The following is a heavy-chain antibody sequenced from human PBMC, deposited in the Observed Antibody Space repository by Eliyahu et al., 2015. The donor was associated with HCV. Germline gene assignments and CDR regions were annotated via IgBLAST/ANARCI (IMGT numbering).Heavy chain of an antibody. CDR3: ASGGGGIAVAGTGGWFDP. CDR2: IHYSGST. Sequence: QVQLQESGPGLVKPSETLSLTCTVSGCSITTYYWSWXRQPPGKGLEWIGYIHYSGSTNYNPXLKSRVTIXLDTSKNQFSLNLTSVTAADTAVYYCASGGGGIAVAGTGGWFDPWGQGTLVTVSS. J-gene: IGHJ5*02. CDR1: GCSITTYY. V-gene: IGHV4-59*01. D-gene: IGHD6-19*01.